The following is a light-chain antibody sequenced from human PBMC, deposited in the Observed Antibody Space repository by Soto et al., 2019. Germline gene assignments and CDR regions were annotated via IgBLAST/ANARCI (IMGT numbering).Light chain of an antibody. CDR3: QQSYSLTLT. CDR2: AAS. Sequence: IQMTQSPSSLSASVGDRVTITCRASQSISSYLNWYQQKPGKAPKLLIYAASSLQSGVPSRFSGSGSGTDFTLTISSLQPEDFATYYCQQSYSLTLTFGGGTKVEIK. CDR1: QSISSY. J-gene: IGKJ4*01. V-gene: IGKV1-39*01.